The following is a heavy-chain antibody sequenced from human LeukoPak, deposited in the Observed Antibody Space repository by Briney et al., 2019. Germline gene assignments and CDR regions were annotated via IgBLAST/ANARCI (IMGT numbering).Heavy chain of an antibody. J-gene: IGHJ5*02. V-gene: IGHV3-7*01. Sequence: GGSLRLSCAASGFTFSTYWMSWVRQAPGKGPEWVANIKEDGSEAYYMDSVRGRFTISRDNAETSLHLQVDSLRAEDTAVYYCFRDDGPGTWGQGTLVIVSS. CDR3: FRDDGPGT. D-gene: IGHD3-10*01. CDR1: GFTFSTYW. CDR2: IKEDGSEA.